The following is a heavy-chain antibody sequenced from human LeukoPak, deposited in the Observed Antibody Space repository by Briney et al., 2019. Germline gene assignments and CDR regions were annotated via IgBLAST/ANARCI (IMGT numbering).Heavy chain of an antibody. J-gene: IGHJ4*02. D-gene: IGHD1-20*01. V-gene: IGHV1-2*02. CDR3: ARDQEPITGAFD. Sequence: ASVKVSCKASGYTFTSYAMNWVRQAPGQGLEWMGWINPNSGGTNYAQKFQGRVTMTRDTTISTAYMELSRLRSDDPAVYYCARDQEPITGAFDWGQGTLFTVSS. CDR1: GYTFTSYA. CDR2: INPNSGGT.